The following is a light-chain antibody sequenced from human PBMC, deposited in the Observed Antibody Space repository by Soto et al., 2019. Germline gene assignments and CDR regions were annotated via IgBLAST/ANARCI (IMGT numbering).Light chain of an antibody. Sequence: EIVMTQSPATLSVSPGERATLSCRASPSVSSNLAWYQQTPGQAPRLLIYGASTRATGIPARFSGSGSGTEFTLTISSLQSEDVAIYYCQHYNNWPPWTFGQGTKVEIK. CDR1: PSVSSN. CDR2: GAS. V-gene: IGKV3-15*01. CDR3: QHYNNWPPWT. J-gene: IGKJ1*01.